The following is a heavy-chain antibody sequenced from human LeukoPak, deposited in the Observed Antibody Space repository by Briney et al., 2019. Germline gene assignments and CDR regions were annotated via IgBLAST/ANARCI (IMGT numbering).Heavy chain of an antibody. D-gene: IGHD4-17*01. CDR1: GGTFSSYA. CDR2: IIPIFGTA. V-gene: IGHV1-69*13. Sequence: ASVKVSCKASGGTFSSYAISWVRQAPGQGLEWMGGIIPIFGTANYAQKFQGRVTITADESTSTAYMELSSLRSEDTAVYYCARGLRSYGAPSHFDYWGQGTLVTVSS. CDR3: ARGLRSYGAPSHFDY. J-gene: IGHJ4*02.